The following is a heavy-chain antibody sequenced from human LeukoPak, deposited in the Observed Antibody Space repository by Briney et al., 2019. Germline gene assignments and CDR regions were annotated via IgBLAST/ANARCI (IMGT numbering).Heavy chain of an antibody. D-gene: IGHD6-13*01. CDR1: GGTFSSYA. V-gene: IGHV1-69*04. Sequence: SVKVSCKASGGTFSSYAISWVRQAPGQGLEWMGRIIPNLGIANYAQKFQGRVTITADKSTSTAYMELSSLRSEDTAVYYCAREGSREGGDYWGQGTLVTVSS. J-gene: IGHJ4*02. CDR3: AREGSREGGDY. CDR2: IIPNLGIA.